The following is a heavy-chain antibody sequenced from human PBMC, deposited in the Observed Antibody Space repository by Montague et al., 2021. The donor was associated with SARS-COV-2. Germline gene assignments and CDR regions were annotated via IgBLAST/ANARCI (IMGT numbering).Heavy chain of an antibody. V-gene: IGHV4-34*01. CDR2: VSRLVIA. J-gene: IGHJ5*02. CDR1: GGSFSVYN. CDR3: TRGDPGS. Sequence: SETLSLTCAVYGGSFSVYNWRRLGQHPSELLSRLRLVSRLVIANYNASLKSRVTMSVETAKNQFSLKLTSVNVADTAVYYCTRGDPGSWGQGTLVTVSS. D-gene: IGHD6-25*01.